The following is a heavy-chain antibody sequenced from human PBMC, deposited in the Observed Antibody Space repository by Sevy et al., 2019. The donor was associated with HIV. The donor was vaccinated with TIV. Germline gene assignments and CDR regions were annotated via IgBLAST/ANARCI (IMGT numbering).Heavy chain of an antibody. CDR1: GFTLSSYW. J-gene: IGHJ4*02. Sequence: GGSLRLSCVASGFTLSSYWRSWVRQVPGQGLEWVADIKQDGSDKNYLDSVKGRFTISRDNAKKSLYLQMNNLRVEDTALYYCVRVRAFLLFGELPRYRFDSWGQGTLLTISS. CDR3: VRVRAFLLFGELPRYRFDS. V-gene: IGHV3-7*04. D-gene: IGHD3-10*01. CDR2: IKQDGSDK.